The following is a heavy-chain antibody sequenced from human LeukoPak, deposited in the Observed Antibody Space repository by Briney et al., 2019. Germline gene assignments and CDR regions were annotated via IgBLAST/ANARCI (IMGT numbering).Heavy chain of an antibody. D-gene: IGHD6-19*01. CDR3: AKEQYSSGWYNFDY. J-gene: IGHJ4*02. CDR1: GFTFSSYG. Sequence: GRSLRLSCAASGFTFSSYGMHWVRQAPGKGLEWVAVIWYDGSNKYYADPVKGRFTISRDNSKNTLYLQMNSLRAEDTAVYYCAKEQYSSGWYNFDYWGQGTLVTASS. V-gene: IGHV3-33*06. CDR2: IWYDGSNK.